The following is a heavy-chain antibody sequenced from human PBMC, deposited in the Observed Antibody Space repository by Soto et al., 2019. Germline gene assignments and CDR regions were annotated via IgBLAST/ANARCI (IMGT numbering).Heavy chain of an antibody. J-gene: IGHJ4*02. CDR1: GFTFSSCG. CDR2: ISYDGSNK. V-gene: IGHV3-30*18. Sequence: QVQLVESGGGVVQPGRSLRLSCAASGFTFSSCGMHWVRQAPGKGLEWVAVISYDGSNKYYADSVKGRFTISRDNSKNTLYLQMNSLRAEDTAVYYCAKDQGGYNPLDYWGQGTLVTVSS. D-gene: IGHD5-12*01. CDR3: AKDQGGYNPLDY.